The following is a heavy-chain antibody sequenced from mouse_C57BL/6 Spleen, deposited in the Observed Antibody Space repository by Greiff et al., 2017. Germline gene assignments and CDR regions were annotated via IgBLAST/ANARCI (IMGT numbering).Heavy chain of an antibody. Sequence: EVKLVESEGGLVQPGSSMKLSCTASGFTFSDYYMAWVRQVPEKGLEWVANIKYDGISTSYLDSLKSRFIISRDNAKNILYLQMSSLKSEDTATYYCARGGGPMDYWGQGTSVTVSS. CDR1: GFTFSDYY. D-gene: IGHD1-1*02. V-gene: IGHV5-16*01. CDR2: IKYDGIST. CDR3: ARGGGPMDY. J-gene: IGHJ4*01.